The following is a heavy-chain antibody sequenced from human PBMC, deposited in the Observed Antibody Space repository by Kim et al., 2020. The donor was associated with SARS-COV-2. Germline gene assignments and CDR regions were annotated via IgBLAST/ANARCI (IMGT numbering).Heavy chain of an antibody. Sequence: SETLSLTCAVYGGSFSGYYWNWIRQPPGKGLEWIGEINHSGSTNYNPSLKSRVTISVDMSKNQFSLKLSSVTAADTAVYYCAAIVVVPAAIRNWFDPWGQRTLGTVSP. CDR2: INHSGST. CDR1: GGSFSGYY. CDR3: AAIVVVPAAIRNWFDP. D-gene: IGHD2-2*02. V-gene: IGHV4-34*01. J-gene: IGHJ5*02.